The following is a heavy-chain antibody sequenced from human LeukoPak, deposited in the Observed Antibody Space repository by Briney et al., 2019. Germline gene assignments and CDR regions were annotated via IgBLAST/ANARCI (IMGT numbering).Heavy chain of an antibody. D-gene: IGHD6-19*01. Sequence: GGSLRISCAASGFTFRSYDMHWARQAPGTGLEWVAFIRFDGSNKYYADSVKGRFTISRDNSKNTLYLQMNSLRAEDTAVYYCAKVGGIAVATYYYMDVWGKGTTVTVSS. V-gene: IGHV3-30*02. CDR2: IRFDGSNK. CDR1: GFTFRSYD. J-gene: IGHJ6*03. CDR3: AKVGGIAVATYYYMDV.